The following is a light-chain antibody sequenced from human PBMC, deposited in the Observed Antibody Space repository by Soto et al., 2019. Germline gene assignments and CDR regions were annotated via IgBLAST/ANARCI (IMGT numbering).Light chain of an antibody. V-gene: IGLV2-14*01. CDR1: SSDIGAYNY. J-gene: IGLJ3*02. CDR3: SSYTSSSTRV. CDR2: DVS. Sequence: QSALTQPASVTGSPGQSITISCTGTSSDIGAYNYVSWYQQYPGKVPKLMIYDVSNRPSGVSNRFSGSKSGNMASLTISGLHAEGEADYYCSSYTSSSTRVFGGGTKVTVL.